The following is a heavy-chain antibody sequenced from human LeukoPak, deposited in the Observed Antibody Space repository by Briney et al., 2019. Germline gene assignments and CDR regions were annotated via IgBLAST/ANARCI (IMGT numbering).Heavy chain of an antibody. CDR2: ISSSGGST. CDR1: GFTFSSYA. Sequence: GGSLRLSCAASGFTFSSYAMSWVRQAPGKGLEWVSAISSSGGSTYYADSVKGRFTISRDNSENTLFLQMNSLRVEDSALYYCARGDDGRSLDYWGQGTRVTVSS. D-gene: IGHD1-1*01. V-gene: IGHV3-23*01. CDR3: ARGDDGRSLDY. J-gene: IGHJ4*02.